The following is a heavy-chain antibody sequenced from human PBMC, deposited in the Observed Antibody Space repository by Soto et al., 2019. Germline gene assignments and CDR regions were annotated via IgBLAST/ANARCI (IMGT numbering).Heavy chain of an antibody. J-gene: IGHJ6*02. CDR3: AKTTTATHYYYGMDV. V-gene: IGHV5-51*01. D-gene: IGHD1-1*01. Sequence: PGESLKISCKGSGYSFTTSWIAWVRQVPGKGLEWMGVIYPADSDTRYSPSFQGQVTISADRSVGTAYLQWSSLKASDTAIYYCAKTTTATHYYYGMDVWGQGTTVTVSS. CDR1: GYSFTTSW. CDR2: IYPADSDT.